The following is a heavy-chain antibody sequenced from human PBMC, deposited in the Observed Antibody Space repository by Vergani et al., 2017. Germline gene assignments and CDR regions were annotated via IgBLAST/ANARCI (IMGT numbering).Heavy chain of an antibody. CDR3: ARSKRFGSTYPDAFDI. Sequence: VQLVESGGGVVQPGRSLRLSCAASGFTFSSYGMHWVRQAPGKGLEWVAVIWYDGSNKYYADSVKGRFTISRDNSKNTLYLQMNSLRAEDTAVYYCARSKRFGSTYPDAFDIWGQGTMVTVSS. J-gene: IGHJ3*02. CDR1: GFTFSSYG. CDR2: IWYDGSNK. D-gene: IGHD3-10*01. V-gene: IGHV3-33*01.